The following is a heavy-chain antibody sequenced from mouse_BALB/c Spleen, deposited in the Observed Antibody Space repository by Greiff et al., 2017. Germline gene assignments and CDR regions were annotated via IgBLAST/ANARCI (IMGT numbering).Heavy chain of an antibody. CDR3: ARDLRTSYYFDY. V-gene: IGHV5-6-3*01. CDR1: GFTFSSYG. J-gene: IGHJ2*01. Sequence: EVKLVESGGGLVQPGGSLKLSCAASGFTFSSYGMSWVRQTPDKRLELVATINSNGGSTYYPDSVKGRFTISRDNAKNTLYLQMSSLKSEDTAMYYCARDLRTSYYFDYWGQGTTLTVSS. CDR2: INSNGGST. D-gene: IGHD1-1*01.